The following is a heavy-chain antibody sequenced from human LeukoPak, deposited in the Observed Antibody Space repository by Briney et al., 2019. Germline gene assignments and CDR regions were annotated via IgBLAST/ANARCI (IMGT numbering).Heavy chain of an antibody. CDR1: GFSFRNYG. D-gene: IGHD5-18*01. V-gene: IGHV3-33*06. J-gene: IGHJ4*02. CDR3: AKEKYRGYSYGSGDY. CDR2: IWYDGRDK. Sequence: GRSLRLSCAASGFSFRNYGMHWVRQAPGKGLEWVAVIWYDGRDKYYADSVKGRFTISRDNSKNTLYLQMNSLRAGDTAVYYCAKEKYRGYSYGSGDYWGQGTLVTVSS.